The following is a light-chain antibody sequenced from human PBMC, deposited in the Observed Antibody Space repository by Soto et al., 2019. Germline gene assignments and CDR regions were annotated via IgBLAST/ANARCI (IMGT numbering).Light chain of an antibody. CDR3: QQSYSTLALT. Sequence: DIQMTQSPSSLSASVGDRVTITCRASQSISRYLNWYQQKPGKAPKLLIYAASSLQSGVPSRFSGSGSGTDFTLTISSLQPEDFATYYCQQSYSTLALTFGGGIKVEIK. CDR2: AAS. J-gene: IGKJ4*01. V-gene: IGKV1-39*01. CDR1: QSISRY.